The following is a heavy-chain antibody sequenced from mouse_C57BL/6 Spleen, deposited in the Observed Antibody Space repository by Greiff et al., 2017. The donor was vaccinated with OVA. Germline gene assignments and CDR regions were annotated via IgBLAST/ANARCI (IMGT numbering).Heavy chain of an antibody. D-gene: IGHD1-1*02. CDR3: ARHPDYGAYYFDY. V-gene: IGHV5-6*02. CDR2: ISSGGSYT. Sequence: DVKLVESGGDLVKPGGSLKLSCAASGFTFSSYGMSWVRQTPDKRLEWVATISSGGSYTYSPDSVKGRFTISRDNAKNTLYLQMSSLKSEDTAMYYCARHPDYGAYYFDYWGQGTTLTVSS. J-gene: IGHJ2*01. CDR1: GFTFSSYG.